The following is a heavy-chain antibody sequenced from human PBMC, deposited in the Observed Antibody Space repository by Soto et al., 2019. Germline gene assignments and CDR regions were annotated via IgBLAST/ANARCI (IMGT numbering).Heavy chain of an antibody. CDR2: VIPIFGTA. Sequence: SVKVSCKASGYTLTGYYMHWVRQAPGQGLEWMGGVIPIFGTANYAQKFQGRVTITADESTSTAYMELSSLRSEDTAVYYCARSIAAALYFDYWGQGTLVTVSS. V-gene: IGHV1-69*13. CDR3: ARSIAAALYFDY. D-gene: IGHD6-13*01. J-gene: IGHJ4*02. CDR1: GYTLTGYY.